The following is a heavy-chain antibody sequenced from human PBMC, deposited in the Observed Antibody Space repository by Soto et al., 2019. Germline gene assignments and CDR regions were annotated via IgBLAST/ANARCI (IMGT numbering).Heavy chain of an antibody. CDR2: IIPIFGTA. CDR1: GGTFSSYA. J-gene: IGHJ3*02. V-gene: IGHV1-69*13. Sequence: SVKVSCKASGGTFSSYAISWVRQAPGQGLEWMGGIIPIFGTANYAQKFQGRVTITADESTSTAYMELSSLRSEDTAVYFCARDITSFGVVIVPAFDIWGQGTMVTVSS. CDR3: ARDITSFGVVIVPAFDI. D-gene: IGHD3-3*01.